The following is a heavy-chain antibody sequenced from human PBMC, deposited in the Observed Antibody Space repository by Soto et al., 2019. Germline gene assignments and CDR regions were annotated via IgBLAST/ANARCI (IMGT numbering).Heavy chain of an antibody. D-gene: IGHD5-12*01. CDR3: ARERSGYDRSYYYYYMDV. CDR1: GGSFSGYY. J-gene: IGHJ6*03. V-gene: IGHV4-34*01. CDR2: INHSGST. Sequence: PSETLSLTCAVYGGSFSGYYWGWIRQPPGKGLEWIGEINHSGSTNYNPSLKSRVTISVDTSKNQFSLKLSSVTAADTAVYYCARERSGYDRSYYYYYMDVWGKGTTVTVSS.